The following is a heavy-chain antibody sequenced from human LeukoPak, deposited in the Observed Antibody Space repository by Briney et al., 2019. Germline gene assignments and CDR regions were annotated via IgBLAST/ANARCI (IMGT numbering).Heavy chain of an antibody. D-gene: IGHD3-10*01. CDR3: ARDAVLLRHYYFDY. CDR2: INPSGGST. Sequence: ASVKVSCKASGCTFTSYYMHWVRQTPGQGLEWMGIINPSGGSTSYAQKFQGRVTMTRDMSTSTVYMELSSLRSEDTAVYYCARDAVLLRHYYFDYWGQGTLVTVSS. V-gene: IGHV1-46*01. CDR1: GCTFTSYY. J-gene: IGHJ4*02.